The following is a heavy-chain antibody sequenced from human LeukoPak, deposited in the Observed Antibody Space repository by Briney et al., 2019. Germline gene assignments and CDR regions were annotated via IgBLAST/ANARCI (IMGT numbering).Heavy chain of an antibody. Sequence: SETLSLTCTVSGGSITSYYWSWIRQPPGRGLEWLGCVYYSGSTIYNPSLKSRVTISVDTSKNQFSLKLSSVTAADTAVYYCARNGAAEAFDIWGQGTMVTVSS. CDR1: GGSITSYY. CDR2: VYYSGST. J-gene: IGHJ3*02. CDR3: ARNGAAEAFDI. V-gene: IGHV4-59*01. D-gene: IGHD2-15*01.